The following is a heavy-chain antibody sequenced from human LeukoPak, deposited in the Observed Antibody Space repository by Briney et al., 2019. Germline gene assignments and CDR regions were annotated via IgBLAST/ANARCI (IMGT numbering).Heavy chain of an antibody. Sequence: GGSLRLSCAASGFTFSRHWMHWVRQAPGKGLVWISRINSDASDTNYADFVKGQFTISRDNAKNTVYLQINSLRDEDTAVYYCARICSSTDCLIPDWGQGTLVTVSS. J-gene: IGHJ4*02. CDR3: ARICSSTDCLIPD. CDR2: INSDASDT. CDR1: GFTFSRHW. D-gene: IGHD2-2*01. V-gene: IGHV3-74*01.